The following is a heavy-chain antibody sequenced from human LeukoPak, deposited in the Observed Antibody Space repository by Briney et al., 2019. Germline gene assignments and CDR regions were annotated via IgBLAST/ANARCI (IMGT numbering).Heavy chain of an antibody. D-gene: IGHD2-2*01. CDR3: ARADIVVVPAAGYYYYGMDV. CDR1: GGSISSYY. V-gene: IGHV4-4*07. J-gene: IGHJ6*02. Sequence: SETLSLTCTVSGGSISSYYWSWIRQPAGKGLEWIGRIYTSGSTNYNPSLKSRVTMSVDTSKNQFSLKLSSVTAADTAVYYCARADIVVVPAAGYYYYGMDVWGQGTTVTVSS. CDR2: IYTSGST.